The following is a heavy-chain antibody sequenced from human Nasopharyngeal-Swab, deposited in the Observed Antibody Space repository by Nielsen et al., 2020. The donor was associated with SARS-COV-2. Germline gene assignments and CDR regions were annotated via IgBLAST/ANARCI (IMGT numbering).Heavy chain of an antibody. D-gene: IGHD4-23*01. V-gene: IGHV3-21*01. Sequence: GESLKISCAASGFTFSSYSMNWVRRAPGKGLEWVSSISSSSSYIYYADSVKGRFTISRDNAKNSLYLQMNSLRAEDTAVYYCARALRWGAFDIWGQGTMVTVSS. J-gene: IGHJ3*02. CDR2: ISSSSSYI. CDR1: GFTFSSYS. CDR3: ARALRWGAFDI.